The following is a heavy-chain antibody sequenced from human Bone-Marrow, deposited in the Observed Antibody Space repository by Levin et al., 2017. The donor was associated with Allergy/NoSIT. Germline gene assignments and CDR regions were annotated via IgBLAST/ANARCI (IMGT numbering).Heavy chain of an antibody. V-gene: IGHV3-30*04. D-gene: IGHD3-22*01. J-gene: IGHJ4*02. Sequence: GESLKISCAASGFTFSSYAMHWVRQAPGKGLEWVAVISYDGSNKYYADSVKGRFTISRDNSKNTLYLQMNSLRAEDTAVYYCARDLPPGVSGYYYGPLDYWGQGTLVTVSS. CDR3: ARDLPPGVSGYYYGPLDY. CDR1: GFTFSSYA. CDR2: ISYDGSNK.